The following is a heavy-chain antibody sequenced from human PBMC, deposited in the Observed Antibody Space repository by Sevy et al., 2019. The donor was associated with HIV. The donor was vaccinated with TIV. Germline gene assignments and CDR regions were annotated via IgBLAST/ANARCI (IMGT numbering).Heavy chain of an antibody. CDR2: ISSRSSTR. V-gene: IGHV3-48*02. Sequence: GGSLRLSCAASGFTFSSYSMNWVRQAPGKGLEWVSYISSRSSTRYYADSVKGRFTISRDNAKNSLYLQMNSLRDEDTAVYYCASRLRGGSSWSYWGQGTLVSVSS. CDR1: GFTFSSYS. J-gene: IGHJ4*02. D-gene: IGHD6-13*01. CDR3: ASRLRGGSSWSY.